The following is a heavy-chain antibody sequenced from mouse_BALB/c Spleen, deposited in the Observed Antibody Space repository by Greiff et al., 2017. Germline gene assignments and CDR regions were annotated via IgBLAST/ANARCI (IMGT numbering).Heavy chain of an antibody. Sequence: EVQGVESGGGLVQPGGSLKLSCAASGFTFSSYTMSWVRQTPEKRLEWVAYISNGGGSTYYPDTVKGRFTISRDNAKNTLYLQMSSLKSEDTAMYYCASEVYYGSSYWFAYWGQGTLVTVSA. CDR2: ISNGGGST. CDR3: ASEVYYGSSYWFAY. V-gene: IGHV5-12-2*01. J-gene: IGHJ3*01. D-gene: IGHD1-1*01. CDR1: GFTFSSYT.